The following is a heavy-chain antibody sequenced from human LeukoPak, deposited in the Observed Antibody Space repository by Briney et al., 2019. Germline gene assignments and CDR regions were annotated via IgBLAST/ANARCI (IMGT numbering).Heavy chain of an antibody. V-gene: IGHV4-59*01. Sequence: SETLSLTCTVSGGSISSYYWSWIRQPPGKGLEWIGYIYYSGSTNYNPSLKSRVTISVDTSKNQFSLKLSSVTAADTAVYYCARGLHSGSWPYYYYYYGMDVWGQGTTVTVSS. D-gene: IGHD6-13*01. CDR2: IYYSGST. CDR1: GGSISSYY. J-gene: IGHJ6*02. CDR3: ARGLHSGSWPYYYYYYGMDV.